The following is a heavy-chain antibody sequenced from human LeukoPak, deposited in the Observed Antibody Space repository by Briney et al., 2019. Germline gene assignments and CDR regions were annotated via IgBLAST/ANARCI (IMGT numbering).Heavy chain of an antibody. CDR1: GFTFSTYW. Sequence: GGSLRLSCSASGFTFSTYWMSWVRQAPGKGLEWVANMRRDGNEIYYLDSVRGRFTISRDNAKNSLYLQMNSLRAEDTAVYYCARVVDIVATIWFDYWGQGTLVTVSS. CDR3: ARVVDIVATIWFDY. V-gene: IGHV3-7*01. CDR2: MRRDGNEI. D-gene: IGHD5-12*01. J-gene: IGHJ4*02.